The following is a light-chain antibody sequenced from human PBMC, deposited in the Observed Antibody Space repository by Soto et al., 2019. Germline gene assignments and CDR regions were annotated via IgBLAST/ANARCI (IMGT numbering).Light chain of an antibody. V-gene: IGKV1-5*03. J-gene: IGKJ3*01. CDR3: QQYNSLFP. Sequence: DIQMTQSPSTLSASVGDRVTITCRASQSISSWVAWYQQKPGKAPKLLIYKASSLESGVPSRFSGSGSRTEFPLTISSLQPDDVATYYCQQYNSLFPFGPGTKGDI. CDR1: QSISSW. CDR2: KAS.